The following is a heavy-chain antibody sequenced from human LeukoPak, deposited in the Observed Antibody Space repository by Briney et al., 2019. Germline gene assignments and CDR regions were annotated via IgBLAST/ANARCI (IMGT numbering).Heavy chain of an antibody. V-gene: IGHV3-23*01. CDR1: GFTFSSYA. CDR3: AKHSDYYGSGPMDV. J-gene: IGHJ6*02. D-gene: IGHD3-10*01. CDR2: ISGSGGST. Sequence: GGSLRLFCAASGFTFSSYAMSWVRQAPGKGLEWVSAISGSGGSTYYADSVKGRFTISRDNSKNTLYLQMNSLRAEDTAVYYCAKHSDYYGSGPMDVWGQGTTVTVSS.